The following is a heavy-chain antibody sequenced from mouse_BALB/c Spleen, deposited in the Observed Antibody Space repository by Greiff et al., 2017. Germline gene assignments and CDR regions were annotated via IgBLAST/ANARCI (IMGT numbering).Heavy chain of an antibody. Sequence: VKLQQPGAELVRPGASVKLSCKASGYTFTSYWINWVKQRPGQGLEWIGNIYPSDSYTNYNQKFKDKATLTVDKSSSTAYMQLSSPTSEDSAVYYCTGKLQGKPYWYFDVWGAGTTVTVSS. CDR2: IYPSDSYT. D-gene: IGHD2-1*01. J-gene: IGHJ1*01. CDR1: GYTFTSYW. V-gene: IGHV1-69*02. CDR3: TGKLQGKPYWYFDV.